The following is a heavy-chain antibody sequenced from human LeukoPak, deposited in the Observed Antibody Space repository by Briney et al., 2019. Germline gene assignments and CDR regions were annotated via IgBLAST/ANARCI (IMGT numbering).Heavy chain of an antibody. CDR2: TYYRSKWYT. D-gene: IGHD3-22*01. V-gene: IGHV6-1*01. CDR3: VTNYYDSRGYIVRAFDI. CDR1: GDSVSSNSAA. J-gene: IGHJ3*02. Sequence: SQTLSLTCALSGDSVSSNSAAWSWVRQSPRRGLEWLGRTYYRSKWYTNFSLSVKSRITITPYPSKNHFSLQLSSVTPEDTAVYYCVTNYYDSRGYIVRAFDIWGQGTMVTVSS.